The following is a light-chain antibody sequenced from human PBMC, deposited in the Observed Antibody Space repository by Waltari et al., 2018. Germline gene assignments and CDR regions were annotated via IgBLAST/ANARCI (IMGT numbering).Light chain of an antibody. CDR3: HSRDATGVGGS. J-gene: IGLJ2*01. V-gene: IGLV3-19*01. CDR2: DKN. CDR1: SLRRYY. Sequence: SSELTQDPVVSVAMGQKVRITCQGDSLRRYYASWYQQRPGQAPILVMFDKNNRPSGVPDRFSGSSSDNSASLTITGAQAEDEASYYCHSRDATGVGGSFGGGTKLTVL.